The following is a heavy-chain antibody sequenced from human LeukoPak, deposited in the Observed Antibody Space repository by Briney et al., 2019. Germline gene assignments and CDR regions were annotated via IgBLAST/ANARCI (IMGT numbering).Heavy chain of an antibody. J-gene: IGHJ5*02. CDR1: GGSFSGYY. V-gene: IGHV4-34*01. CDR2: INHSGST. D-gene: IGHD3-10*01. Sequence: PSETLSFTCAVYGGSFSGYYWSWIRQPPGKGLEWIGEINHSGSTNYNPSLKSRVTISVDTSKNQFSLKLSSVTAADTAVYYCARDTYYYGSGGSNWFDPWGQGTLVTVSS. CDR3: ARDTYYYGSGGSNWFDP.